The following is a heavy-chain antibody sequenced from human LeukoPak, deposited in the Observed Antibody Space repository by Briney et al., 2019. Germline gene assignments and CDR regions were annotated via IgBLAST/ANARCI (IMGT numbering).Heavy chain of an antibody. CDR1: GGSISSHY. CDR3: ARYHYDILTGYSYDAFDI. D-gene: IGHD3-9*01. J-gene: IGHJ3*02. CDR2: IYYSGST. V-gene: IGHV4-59*11. Sequence: PSETRSLACPLSGGSISSHYWSWIRQPPGNGLEWIGYIYYSGSTNYNPSHKIRVTISVDTSKNQFSLKLSSVPGAESAVYYCARYHYDILTGYSYDAFDIWGQGTMVTVSS.